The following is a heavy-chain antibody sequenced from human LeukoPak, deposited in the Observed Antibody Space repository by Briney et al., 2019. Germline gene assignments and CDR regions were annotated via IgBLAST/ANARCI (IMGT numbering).Heavy chain of an antibody. CDR2: ISGSGGST. CDR3: AKDPSGSGSFDY. CDR1: GFTFSSYD. V-gene: IGHV3-23*01. Sequence: GGSLRLSCAASGFTFSSYDMSWVRQAPGKGLEGGSAISGSGGSTYYAESVKGRFTITRDNSKNTLYLQMNSLRAEDTAVYYCAKDPSGSGSFDYWGQGTLVTVSS. J-gene: IGHJ4*02. D-gene: IGHD3-10*01.